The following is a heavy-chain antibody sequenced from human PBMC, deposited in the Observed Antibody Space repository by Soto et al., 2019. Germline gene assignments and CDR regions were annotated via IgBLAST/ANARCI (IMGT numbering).Heavy chain of an antibody. J-gene: IGHJ6*02. D-gene: IGHD2-15*01. CDR3: ARLGGFCSGGSCPYYYGMDV. CDR1: GGSISSSSYY. CDR2: IYYSGST. V-gene: IGHV4-39*01. Sequence: LSLTCTVSGGSISSSSYYWGWIRQPPGKGLEWIGSIYYSGSTYYNPSLKSRVTISVDTSKNQFSLKLSSVTAADTAVYYCARLGGFCSGGSCPYYYGMDVWGQGTTVTVSS.